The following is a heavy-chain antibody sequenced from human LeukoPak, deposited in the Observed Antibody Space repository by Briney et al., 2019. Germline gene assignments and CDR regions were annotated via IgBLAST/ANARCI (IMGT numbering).Heavy chain of an antibody. D-gene: IGHD1-26*01. V-gene: IGHV3-23*01. CDR3: AKASEWELRGVFDY. Sequence: PGGSLRLSCAASGFTFSSYAMSWVRQAPGKGLEWVSSISGSGDTTYYADSVKGRFTISRDNSKNTLYLQMNSLRAEDTAVYYCAKASEWELRGVFDYWGQGTLVTVSS. CDR2: ISGSGDTT. CDR1: GFTFSSYA. J-gene: IGHJ4*02.